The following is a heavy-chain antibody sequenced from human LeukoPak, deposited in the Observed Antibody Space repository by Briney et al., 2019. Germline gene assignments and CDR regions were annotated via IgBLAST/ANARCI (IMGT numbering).Heavy chain of an antibody. D-gene: IGHD2-8*01. J-gene: IGHJ4*02. CDR2: ISAYNGNT. CDR1: GYTFTSYG. Sequence: ASVKVSCKASGYTFTSYGISWVRQAPGQGLERMGWISAYNGNTNYAQKLQGRVTMTTDTSTSTAYMELRSLRSDDTAVYYCARRYCANGVCYRAHFDYWGQGTLVTVSS. V-gene: IGHV1-18*01. CDR3: ARRYCANGVCYRAHFDY.